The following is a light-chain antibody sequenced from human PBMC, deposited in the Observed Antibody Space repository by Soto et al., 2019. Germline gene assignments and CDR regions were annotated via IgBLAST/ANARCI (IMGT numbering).Light chain of an antibody. V-gene: IGKV1-39*01. CDR3: QQSYSTPLT. Sequence: DIQMTQSPSSLSASVGDRVTITCRASQSVFMFLSWYQQKSGKAPKLLIYGASTLQTGVPSRFSGSGSGTDFTLTINSLQPEDFATYYCQQSYSTPLTFGGGTKVEIK. CDR2: GAS. J-gene: IGKJ4*01. CDR1: QSVFMF.